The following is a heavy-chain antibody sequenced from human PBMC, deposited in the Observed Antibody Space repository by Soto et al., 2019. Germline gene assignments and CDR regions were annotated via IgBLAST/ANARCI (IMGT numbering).Heavy chain of an antibody. CDR1: GGSISSSNW. J-gene: IGHJ1*01. V-gene: IGHV4-4*02. D-gene: IGHD1-26*01. Sequence: QVQLQESGPGLVKPSGTLSLTCAVSGGSISSSNWWSWVRQPPGKGLEWIGEILHSGNTNYNPSLSSRVTISVDESKNQFSLRLRSVTAADTAVYYCAKEEGGLKVRESFHHWGQGTLVTVSS. CDR3: AKEEGGLKVRESFHH. CDR2: ILHSGNT.